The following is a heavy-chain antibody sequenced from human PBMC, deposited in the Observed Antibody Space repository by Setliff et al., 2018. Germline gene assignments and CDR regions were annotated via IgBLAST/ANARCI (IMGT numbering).Heavy chain of an antibody. D-gene: IGHD2-21*01. CDR2: ISVYNGKT. CDR3: ATEKFPGDWGDY. J-gene: IGHJ4*02. CDR1: GYTFTSYG. Sequence: ASVKVSCKASGYTFTSYGFSWVRQAPGQGLEWMGWISVYNGKTKYAQKFQGRGTMTTDTSTRTAYMEVTSRRSDDTAVYYCATEKFPGDWGDYWGQGTLVTVSS. V-gene: IGHV1-18*01.